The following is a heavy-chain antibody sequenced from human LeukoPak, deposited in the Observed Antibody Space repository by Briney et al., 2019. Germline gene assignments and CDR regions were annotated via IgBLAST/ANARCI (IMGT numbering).Heavy chain of an antibody. CDR1: GGSISSSSYY. V-gene: IGHV4-39*07. CDR2: IYYSGST. CDR3: ARARMTTVTTFYFDY. D-gene: IGHD4-17*01. Sequence: SETLSLTGTVSGGSISSSSYYWGWIRQPPGKGLEWIGSIYYSGSTYYNPSLKSRVTISVDTSKNQFSLKLSSVTAADTAVYYCARARMTTVTTFYFDYWGQGTLVTVSS. J-gene: IGHJ4*02.